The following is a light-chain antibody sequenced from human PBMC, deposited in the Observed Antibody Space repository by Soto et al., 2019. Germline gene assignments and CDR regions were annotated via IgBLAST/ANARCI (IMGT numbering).Light chain of an antibody. CDR1: SSDVGSYNL. CDR3: CSYAGSSTFYV. J-gene: IGLJ1*01. CDR2: EVS. V-gene: IGLV2-23*02. Sequence: QSVLTQPASVSGSPGQSITISCTGTSSDVGSYNLVSWYQQHPGKAPKFMIYEVSKRPSGFSNRFSGSKSGNTASLTISGLQAEDEADYYCCSYAGSSTFYVFGTGTKVTVL.